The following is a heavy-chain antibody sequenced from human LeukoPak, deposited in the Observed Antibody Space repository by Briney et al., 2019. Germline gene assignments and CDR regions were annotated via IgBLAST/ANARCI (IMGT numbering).Heavy chain of an antibody. Sequence: SVKVSCKASGFTFTSSAVQWVRQARGQRLEWIGWIVVGSGNTNYAQKFQERVTITRDMSTSTAYMELSSLRSEDPAVYYCAAAVAGRYFDLWGRGTLVTVSS. V-gene: IGHV1-58*01. CDR1: GFTFTSSA. J-gene: IGHJ2*01. CDR3: AAAVAGRYFDL. CDR2: IVVGSGNT. D-gene: IGHD6-19*01.